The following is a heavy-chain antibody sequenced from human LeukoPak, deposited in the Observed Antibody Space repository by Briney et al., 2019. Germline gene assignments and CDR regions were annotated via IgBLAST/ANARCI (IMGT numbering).Heavy chain of an antibody. J-gene: IGHJ4*02. CDR1: GFTVSSNY. CDR3: ARDDSSGYHYRFDY. V-gene: IGHV3-66*02. Sequence: PGGSLGLSCAASGFTVSSNYMSWVRQAPGKGLEWVSVIYSGGSTYYADSVKGRFTISRDKSKNTLYLQMNSLRAEDTAVYYCARDDSSGYHYRFDYWGQGTLVTVSS. CDR2: IYSGGST. D-gene: IGHD3-22*01.